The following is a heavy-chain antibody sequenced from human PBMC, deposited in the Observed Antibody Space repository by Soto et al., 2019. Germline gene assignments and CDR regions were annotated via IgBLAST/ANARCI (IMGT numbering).Heavy chain of an antibody. J-gene: IGHJ4*02. CDR1: GYTFTSYD. Sequence: ASVKVSCKASGYTFTSYDINWVRQATGQGLEWMGWMNPNSGNTGYAQKFQGRVTMTRNTSISTAYMELSSLRSEDTAVSYCSRTLSKNPSIASADYWGQGTLVTVSS. CDR2: MNPNSGNT. V-gene: IGHV1-8*01. D-gene: IGHD6-13*01. CDR3: SRTLSKNPSIASADY.